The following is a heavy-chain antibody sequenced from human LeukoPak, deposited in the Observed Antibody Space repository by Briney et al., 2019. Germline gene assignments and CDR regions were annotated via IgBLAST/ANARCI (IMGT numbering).Heavy chain of an antibody. CDR3: ARGVGYCSSTSCYPHYYYGMDV. Sequence: PSETLSLTCAVYGGSFSGYYWSWIRQPPGKGLEWIGEINHSGSTNYNPSLKSRVTISVYTSKNQFSLKLSSVTAADTAVYYCARGVGYCSSTSCYPHYYYGMDVWGQGTTVTVSS. CDR2: INHSGST. D-gene: IGHD2-2*01. J-gene: IGHJ6*02. V-gene: IGHV4-34*01. CDR1: GGSFSGYY.